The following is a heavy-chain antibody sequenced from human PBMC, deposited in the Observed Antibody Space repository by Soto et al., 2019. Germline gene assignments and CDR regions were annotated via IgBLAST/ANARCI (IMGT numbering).Heavy chain of an antibody. J-gene: IGHJ6*02. D-gene: IGHD3-3*01. CDR1: GGSISSGDYY. V-gene: IGHV4-30-4*01. CDR2: IYYSGST. Sequence: SETLSLTCTVSGGSISSGDYYWSWIRQPLGKGLEWIGYIYYSGSTYYNPSLKSRVTISVDTSKNQFSLKLSSVTAADTAVYYCARDGGFAGMDVWGQGTTVTVSS. CDR3: ARDGGFAGMDV.